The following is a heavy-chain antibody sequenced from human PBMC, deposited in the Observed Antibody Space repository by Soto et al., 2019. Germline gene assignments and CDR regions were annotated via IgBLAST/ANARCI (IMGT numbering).Heavy chain of an antibody. D-gene: IGHD2-2*01. Sequence: QVQLVQSGAEVTKPGASVKVSCKASGYTFTSYYMHWVRQAPGQGLEWMGIINPSGGRTNSAQKFQGRFTMTRDTSTSTVYMDLSSLRSEDTAVYYCARHLPAGDYWGQGTVVTVSS. V-gene: IGHV1-46*01. CDR1: GYTFTSYY. CDR3: ARHLPAGDY. CDR2: INPSGGRT. J-gene: IGHJ4*02.